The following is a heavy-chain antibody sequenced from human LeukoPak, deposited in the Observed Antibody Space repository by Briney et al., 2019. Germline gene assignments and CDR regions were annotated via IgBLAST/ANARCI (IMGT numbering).Heavy chain of an antibody. CDR1: GFTFSSYW. Sequence: GGSLRLSCAASGFTFSSYWMHWVRHAPGKGLVWVSRINSYGSSTSYADSVKRRFTISRDNPTNTLYLQINSLRAEDTAVYYCARLTMIADYWGQGTLVTVSS. CDR3: ARLTMIADY. CDR2: INSYGSST. J-gene: IGHJ4*02. V-gene: IGHV3-74*01. D-gene: IGHD3-22*01.